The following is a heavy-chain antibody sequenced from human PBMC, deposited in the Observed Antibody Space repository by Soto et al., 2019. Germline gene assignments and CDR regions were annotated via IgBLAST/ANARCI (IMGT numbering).Heavy chain of an antibody. CDR1: GFTFSSYA. V-gene: IGHV3-30-3*01. CDR3: ARIALAPYYYDSSGYYRYFDS. J-gene: IGHJ4*02. D-gene: IGHD3-22*01. Sequence: LRLSCAASGFTFSSYAMHWVRQAPGKGLEWVAVISYDGSNKYYADSVKGRFTISRDNSKNTLYLQMDSLRAEDTAVYYCARIALAPYYYDSSGYYRYFDSWGQGTLVTVSS. CDR2: ISYDGSNK.